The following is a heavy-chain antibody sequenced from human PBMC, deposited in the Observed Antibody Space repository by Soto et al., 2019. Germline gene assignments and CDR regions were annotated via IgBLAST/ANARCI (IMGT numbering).Heavy chain of an antibody. CDR1: GVSISSYY. D-gene: IGHD4-4*01. CDR3: ERKGLQYLSPFDY. CDR2: IYHSGST. V-gene: IGHV4-4*07. J-gene: IGHJ4*02. Sequence: ETLSLTGPVSGVSISSYYWSWIRQSAGQGLEWIGSIYHSGSTYYNPSLKSRVTISVDTSKNQFSLKLSSVTAADTAVYYCERKGLQYLSPFDYWGQGTLVT.